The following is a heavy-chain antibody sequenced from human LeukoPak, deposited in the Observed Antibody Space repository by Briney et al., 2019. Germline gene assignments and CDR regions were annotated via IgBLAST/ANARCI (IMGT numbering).Heavy chain of an antibody. CDR3: ARDDTGTSHFDY. Sequence: GSVKVSCKASGYTFTSYYMHWVRQAPGQGLEWMGLINPSGGSTSYAQKFQGRVTMTRDTSTSTVYMELSSLRSEDTAVYYCARDDTGTSHFDYWGQGTLITVTS. J-gene: IGHJ4*02. D-gene: IGHD1-7*01. CDR2: INPSGGST. V-gene: IGHV1-46*01. CDR1: GYTFTSYY.